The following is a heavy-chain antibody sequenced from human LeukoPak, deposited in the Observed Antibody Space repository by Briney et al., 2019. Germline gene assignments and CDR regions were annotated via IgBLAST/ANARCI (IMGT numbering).Heavy chain of an antibody. CDR3: ARTLAYCGGDCSAFDY. V-gene: IGHV5-51*01. Sequence: PGESLKISCKGPGYSFTSYWIGWVRQMPGKGLEWMGIIYPGDSDTRYSPSFQGQVTISADKSISTAYLQWSSLKASDTAMYYCARTLAYCGGDCSAFDYWGQGTLVTVSS. D-gene: IGHD2-21*02. CDR1: GYSFTSYW. CDR2: IYPGDSDT. J-gene: IGHJ4*02.